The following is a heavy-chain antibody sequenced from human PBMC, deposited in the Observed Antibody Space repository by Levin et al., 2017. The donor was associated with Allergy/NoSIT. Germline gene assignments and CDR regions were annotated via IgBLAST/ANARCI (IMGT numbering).Heavy chain of an antibody. CDR2: VRQSGGEK. D-gene: IGHD2-15*01. J-gene: IGHJ4*02. CDR1: GFTFGDFS. V-gene: IGHV3-7*01. CDR3: ARTPGRTRYFDY. Sequence: GGSLRLSCAASGFTFGDFSMNWVRQAPGKGLEWVSNVRQSGGEKFYVDSVKGRFSISRDNAKNSLYLQMNSLRAEDSAVYYCARTPGRTRYFDYWGQGTLVAVSS.